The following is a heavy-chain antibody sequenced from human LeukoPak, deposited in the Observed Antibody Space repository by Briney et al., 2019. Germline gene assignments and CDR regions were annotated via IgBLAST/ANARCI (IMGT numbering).Heavy chain of an antibody. CDR2: ISGSGGST. CDR3: AKDPNLWFFVY. Sequence: PGGSLRLSCAASGFTFSSYAMSWVRQAPGKGLEWVSAISGSGGSTYYADSVKGRFTISRDNSKNTLYLQMDSLRAEDTAVYYRAKDPNLWFFVYWGLGTLVTVSS. J-gene: IGHJ4*02. CDR1: GFTFSSYA. D-gene: IGHD3-10*01. V-gene: IGHV3-23*01.